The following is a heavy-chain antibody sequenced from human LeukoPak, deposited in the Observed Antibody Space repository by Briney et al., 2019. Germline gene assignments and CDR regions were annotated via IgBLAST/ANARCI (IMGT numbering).Heavy chain of an antibody. J-gene: IGHJ6*03. CDR3: ARLRYCSSTSCYRVGGYYYYYMDV. CDR2: IYYSGST. D-gene: IGHD2-2*02. V-gene: IGHV4-59*12. Sequence: SETLSLTCTVSGGSISSYYWSWIRQPPGKGLEWIGYIYYSGSTNYNPSLKSRVTISVDTSKNQFSLKLSSVTAADTAVYYCARLRYCSSTSCYRVGGYYYYYMDVWGKGTTVTISS. CDR1: GGSISSYY.